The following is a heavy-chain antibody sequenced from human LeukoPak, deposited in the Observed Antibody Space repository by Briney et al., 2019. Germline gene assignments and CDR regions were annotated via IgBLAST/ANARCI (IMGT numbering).Heavy chain of an antibody. CDR2: VYHTGKT. CDR3: ARLHVYYYGWFDP. J-gene: IGHJ5*02. CDR1: SDPITSSSYY. D-gene: IGHD2-8*01. V-gene: IGHV4-39*01. Sequence: SETLSLTCTVSSDPITSSSYYWGWIRQPPEKGLEWIGSVYHTGKTYYNPSLKNRVTISVETSKNHFSLSLRSVTASDTAIYFCARLHVYYYGWFDPWGQGTLVTVSS.